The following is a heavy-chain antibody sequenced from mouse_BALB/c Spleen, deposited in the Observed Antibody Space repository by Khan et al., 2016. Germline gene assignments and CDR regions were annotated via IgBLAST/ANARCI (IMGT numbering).Heavy chain of an antibody. CDR3: VREGMIKTPWFAY. CDR2: INPDSSTI. V-gene: IGHV4-1*02. D-gene: IGHD2-4*01. CDR1: GFDFTRYW. J-gene: IGHJ3*01. Sequence: EVELVESGGGLVQPGGSLKLSCAASGFDFTRYWMNWVRQAPGKGLEWIGEINPDSSTINYTPSLKDKFIISRDNAKNTLYLQMSEVRSEDTALYYCVREGMIKTPWFAYWGQGTLVTVSA.